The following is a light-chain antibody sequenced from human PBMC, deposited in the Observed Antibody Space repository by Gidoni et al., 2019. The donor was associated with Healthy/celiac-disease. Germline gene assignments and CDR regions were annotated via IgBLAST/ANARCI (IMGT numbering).Light chain of an antibody. V-gene: IGKV1-39*01. CDR2: AAS. J-gene: IGKJ2*01. CDR1: QSISSY. Sequence: ASVGDRVTITCRASQSISSYLNWYQQKPGKAPKLLIYAASSLQSGVPSRFSGSGSGTDFTLTISSLQPEDFATYYCQQSYSTPYTFGQGTKLEIK. CDR3: QQSYSTPYT.